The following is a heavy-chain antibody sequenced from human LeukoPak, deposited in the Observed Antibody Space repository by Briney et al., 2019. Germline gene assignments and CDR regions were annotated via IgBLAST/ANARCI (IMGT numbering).Heavy chain of an antibody. J-gene: IGHJ3*02. D-gene: IGHD6-19*01. Sequence: KPSETLSLTCTVSGGSISSSSYYWGWIRQPPGKGLEWIGSIYYSGSTYYHPSLKSRVTISVDTSKNQFSLKLSSVTAADTAVYYCARHREVAALLDAFDIWGQGTMVTVSS. V-gene: IGHV4-39*01. CDR2: IYYSGST. CDR1: GGSISSSSYY. CDR3: ARHREVAALLDAFDI.